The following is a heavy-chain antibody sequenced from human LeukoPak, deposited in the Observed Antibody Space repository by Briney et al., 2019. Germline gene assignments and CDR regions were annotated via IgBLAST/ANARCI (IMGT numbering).Heavy chain of an antibody. CDR1: GGSISSGGYY. CDR3: ARGGAARLHFQN. Sequence: MPSETLSLTCTVSGGSISSGGYYWSWIRQHPGKGLEWIGYIYYSGSTYYNPSLKSRVTISVDTSKNQFSLNLNSVTAADTAVYYCARGGAARLHFQNWGQGTLVTVSS. J-gene: IGHJ1*01. CDR2: IYYSGST. V-gene: IGHV4-31*03. D-gene: IGHD6-6*01.